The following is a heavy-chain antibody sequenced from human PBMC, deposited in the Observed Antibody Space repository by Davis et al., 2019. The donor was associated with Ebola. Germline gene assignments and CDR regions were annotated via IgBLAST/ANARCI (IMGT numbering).Heavy chain of an antibody. CDR2: ISYDGSNK. CDR1: GFTFSSYG. V-gene: IGHV3-30*18. D-gene: IGHD6-19*01. Sequence: GGSLRLSCAASGFTFSSYGMHWVRQAPGKGLEWVAVISYDGSNKYYADSVKGRFTISRDNSKNTLYLQMNSLRAEDTALYYCAKGIGYSSGWYDYWGQGTLVTDSS. J-gene: IGHJ4*02. CDR3: AKGIGYSSGWYDY.